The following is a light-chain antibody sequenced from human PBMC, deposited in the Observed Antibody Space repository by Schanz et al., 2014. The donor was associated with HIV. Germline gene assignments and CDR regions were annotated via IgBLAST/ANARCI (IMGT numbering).Light chain of an antibody. V-gene: IGLV1-44*01. Sequence: QSVLTQPPSASGTPGQRVTISCSGSTSSIKTNTVNWFQQLPGTAPKLLIYNTYHRPSGVPDRFSDSKSGTSASLAISGLQPEDEADYYCAVWDDSLNGVVFGGGTKLT. CDR3: AVWDDSLNGVV. CDR2: NTY. J-gene: IGLJ2*01. CDR1: TSSIKTNT.